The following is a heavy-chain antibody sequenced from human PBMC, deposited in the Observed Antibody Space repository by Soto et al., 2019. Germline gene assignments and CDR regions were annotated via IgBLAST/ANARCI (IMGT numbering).Heavy chain of an antibody. CDR3: ASSPSGYDSHYFDY. CDR2: INAGNGNT. CDR1: GYTFTSYA. D-gene: IGHD5-12*01. V-gene: IGHV1-3*01. J-gene: IGHJ4*02. Sequence: SVKVSCKASGYTFTSYAMHWVRQAPGQRLEWMGWINAGNGNTKYSQKFQGRVTITRDTSASTAYMELSSLRSDDTAVYYCASSPSGYDSHYFDYWGQGTLVTVSS.